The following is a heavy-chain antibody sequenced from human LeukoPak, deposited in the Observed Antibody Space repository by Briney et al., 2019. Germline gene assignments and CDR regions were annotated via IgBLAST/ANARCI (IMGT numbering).Heavy chain of an antibody. V-gene: IGHV4-30-4*02. CDR3: ARASGGRHYDFWSGYWDGGFDY. CDR2: IYYSGST. J-gene: IGHJ4*02. D-gene: IGHD3-3*01. Sequence: SETLSLTCTVSGGSISSGDYYWSWIRQPPGKGLEWIGYIYYSGSTYYNPSLKSRVTISVDTSKNQFSLKLSSVTAADTAVYYCARASGGRHYDFWSGYWDGGFDYWGQGTLVTVSS. CDR1: GGSISSGDYY.